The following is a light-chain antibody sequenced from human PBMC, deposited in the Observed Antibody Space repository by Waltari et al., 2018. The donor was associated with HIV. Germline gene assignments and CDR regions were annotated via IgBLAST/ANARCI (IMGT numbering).Light chain of an antibody. CDR3: ASWDDSLNGPV. CDR1: TPHIGRNT. Sequence: QSVLTQPPSASGTPEQRVTISCSGTTPHIGRNTVTRFQQFPGPAPKVLIYGKNQRPSGVPDRFSGSKSGTSASLAISGLQSEDEADYYCASWDDSLNGPVFGGGTKLTVV. CDR2: GKN. J-gene: IGLJ2*01. V-gene: IGLV1-44*01.